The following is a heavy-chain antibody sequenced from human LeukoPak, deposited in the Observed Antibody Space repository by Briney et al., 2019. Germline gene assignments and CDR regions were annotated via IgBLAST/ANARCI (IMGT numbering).Heavy chain of an antibody. J-gene: IGHJ4*02. CDR1: GLTSSSYA. CDR3: AKAAAAPGFDF. D-gene: IGHD6-13*01. Sequence: GGSLRLSCAASGLTSSSYALNWVRQAPGKGLEWVATVSGSGDRMYHADSVKGRFTISRDNSKDTIYLQMNSLRAEDTALYYCAKAAAAPGFDFWGQGTLVTVSS. V-gene: IGHV3-23*01. CDR2: VSGSGDRM.